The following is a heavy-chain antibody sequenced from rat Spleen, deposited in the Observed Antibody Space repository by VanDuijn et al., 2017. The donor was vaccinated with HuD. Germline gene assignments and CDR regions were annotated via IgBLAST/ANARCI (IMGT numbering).Heavy chain of an antibody. J-gene: IGHJ3*01. CDR1: GFTFSDYY. D-gene: IGHD1-2*01. CDR3: ARHEGSSSQPAWDWFAY. V-gene: IGHV5-22*01. CDR2: ISYEGDNT. Sequence: EVQLVESGGGLVQPGGSLTLSCAASGFTFSDYYMAWVRQAPKKGLEWVTSISYEGDNTYYGDSVKGRFTISRDNAKSTLYLQMDSLRSEDTATYYCARHEGSSSQPAWDWFAYWGQGTLVTVSS.